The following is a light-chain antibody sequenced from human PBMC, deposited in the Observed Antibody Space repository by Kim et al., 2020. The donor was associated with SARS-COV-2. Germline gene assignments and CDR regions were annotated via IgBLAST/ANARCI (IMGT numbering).Light chain of an antibody. CDR3: AAWDDSLNGPV. CDR2: SNN. CDR1: SSNIGSNT. J-gene: IGLJ2*01. V-gene: IGLV1-44*01. Sequence: ELTQPPSASWTPGQRVTISCSGSSSNIGSNTVNWYQQLPGTAPKLLIYSNNQRPSGVPDRFSGSKSGTSASLAISGLQSEDEADYYCAAWDDSLNGPVFGGGTQLTVL.